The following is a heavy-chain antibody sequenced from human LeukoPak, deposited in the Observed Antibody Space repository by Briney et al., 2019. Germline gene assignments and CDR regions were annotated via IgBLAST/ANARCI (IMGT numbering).Heavy chain of an antibody. Sequence: GASVKVSCKASGYTFTSYAMNWVRQAPGQGLEWMGWINTNTGNPTYAQGFTGRFVFSLDTSVSTAYLQISSLKAEDTAVYYCASARVVPAASWFDPWGQGTLVTVSS. CDR1: GYTFTSYA. D-gene: IGHD2-2*01. V-gene: IGHV7-4-1*02. CDR3: ASARVVPAASWFDP. CDR2: INTNTGNP. J-gene: IGHJ5*02.